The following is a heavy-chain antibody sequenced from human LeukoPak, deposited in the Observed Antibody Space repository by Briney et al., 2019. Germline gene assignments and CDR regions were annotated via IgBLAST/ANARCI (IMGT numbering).Heavy chain of an antibody. D-gene: IGHD1-26*01. J-gene: IGHJ4*02. CDR3: ARDRGYSGSYSDY. Sequence: PGGSLRLSCAASGFTFSSYNMNWVRQAPGKGLEWISYISSSSSTIYYADSVKGRFTISRDNSKNTLYLQMNSLRAEDTAVYYCARDRGYSGSYSDYWGQGTLVTVSS. V-gene: IGHV3-48*01. CDR2: ISSSSSTI. CDR1: GFTFSSYN.